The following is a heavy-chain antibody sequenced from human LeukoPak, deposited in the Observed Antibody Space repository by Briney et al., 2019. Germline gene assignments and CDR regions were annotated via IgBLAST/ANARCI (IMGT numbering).Heavy chain of an antibody. CDR3: AKAKTLGSYYDSSGFDY. J-gene: IGHJ4*02. D-gene: IGHD3-22*01. CDR2: ISSSGSTI. Sequence: GGSLRLSCAASGFTFSSYEMNWVRQAPGKGLEWVSYISSSGSTIYYADSVKGRFTISRDNAKNSLYLQMNSLRAEDTAVYYCAKAKTLGSYYDSSGFDYWGQGTLVTVSS. CDR1: GFTFSSYE. V-gene: IGHV3-48*03.